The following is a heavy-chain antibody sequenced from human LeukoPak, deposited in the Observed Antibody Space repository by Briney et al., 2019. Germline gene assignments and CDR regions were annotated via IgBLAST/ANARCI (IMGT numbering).Heavy chain of an antibody. Sequence: PGGSLRLSCAASGFTFSSYAVHWVRQAPGKGLEYVSAISSNGGSTYYANSVKGRFTISRDNSKNTLYLQMGSLRAEDMAVYYCARAKGSIAARLGWFDPWGQGTLVTVSS. J-gene: IGHJ5*02. V-gene: IGHV3-64*01. CDR1: GFTFSSYA. D-gene: IGHD6-6*01. CDR2: ISSNGGST. CDR3: ARAKGSIAARLGWFDP.